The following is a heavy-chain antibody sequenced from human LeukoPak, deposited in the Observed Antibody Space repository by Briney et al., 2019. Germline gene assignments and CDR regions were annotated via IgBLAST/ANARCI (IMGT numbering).Heavy chain of an antibody. CDR3: ARAPKVSEYYYYYYMDV. Sequence: GASVKVSCKASGYTFTSYDINWVRQATGQGLEWMGWMSPNSGNTGYAQKFQGRVTMTRNTSMSTAYMELSSLRSEDTAVYYCARAPKVSEYYYYYYMDVWGKGTTVTVSS. CDR1: GYTFTSYD. D-gene: IGHD2-8*01. CDR2: MSPNSGNT. J-gene: IGHJ6*03. V-gene: IGHV1-8*01.